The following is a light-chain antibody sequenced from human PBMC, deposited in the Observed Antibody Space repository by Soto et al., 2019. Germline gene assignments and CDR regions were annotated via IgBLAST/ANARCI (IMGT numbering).Light chain of an antibody. V-gene: IGKV1-39*01. CDR1: QSISTY. CDR2: AAS. J-gene: IGKJ1*01. Sequence: DIQMTQSPSSLSASVGDRVTITCRASQSISTYLNWYQQKPGKAPKLLIYAASTLQSGVPSRFSGSASGTDFRLTITSLQPEDIATYYCQQSSTTPRTFGQGTNVDFK. CDR3: QQSSTTPRT.